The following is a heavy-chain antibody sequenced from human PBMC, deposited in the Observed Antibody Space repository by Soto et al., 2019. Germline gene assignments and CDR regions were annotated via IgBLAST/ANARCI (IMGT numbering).Heavy chain of an antibody. Sequence: QVQLVQSGAEVKKPGASVKVSCKASGYSFTGHYMHWVRQAPGQGLEWLGWIDPDSGGTNYEQKLQGRGTMTRDTYISTAYMELSRLRSDDTAVYYCAIVAVPGRDFDIWGQGTMVTVSS. CDR1: GYSFTGHY. J-gene: IGHJ3*02. D-gene: IGHD6-19*01. CDR2: IDPDSGGT. CDR3: AIVAVPGRDFDI. V-gene: IGHV1-2*02.